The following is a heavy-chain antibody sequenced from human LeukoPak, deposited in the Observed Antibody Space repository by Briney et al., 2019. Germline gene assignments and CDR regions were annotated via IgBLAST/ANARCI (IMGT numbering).Heavy chain of an antibody. CDR2: ISSSSSYT. V-gene: IGHV3-11*06. Sequence: GGSLRLSCAASGFTFSDYYMSWVRQAPGKGLEWVSYISSSSSYTNYADSVKGRFTISRDNAKNSLYLQMNSLRAEDTAVYYCARAPHYSNYGPYYYGMDVWGQGTTVTVSS. CDR1: GFTFSDYY. CDR3: ARAPHYSNYGPYYYGMDV. J-gene: IGHJ6*02. D-gene: IGHD4-11*01.